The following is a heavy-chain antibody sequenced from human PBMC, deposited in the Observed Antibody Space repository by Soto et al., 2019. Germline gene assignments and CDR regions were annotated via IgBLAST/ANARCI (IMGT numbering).Heavy chain of an antibody. CDR3: ARFSGGDGYNYGFDY. D-gene: IGHD5-12*01. J-gene: IGHJ4*02. V-gene: IGHV4-59*01. CDR1: GGSISSYY. CDR2: IYYSGST. Sequence: PSETLSLTCTFSGGSISSYYWSWIRQPPGKGLEWIGYIYYSGSTNYNPSLKSRVTISVDTSKNQFSLKLSSVTAADTAVYYCARFSGGDGYNYGFDYWGQGTLVTVSS.